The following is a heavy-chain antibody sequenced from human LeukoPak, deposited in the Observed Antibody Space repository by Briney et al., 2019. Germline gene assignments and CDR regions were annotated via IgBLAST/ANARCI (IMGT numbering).Heavy chain of an antibody. CDR3: ARGPAYYYDSSAQGGAFDI. D-gene: IGHD3-22*01. Sequence: PSETLSLTCTVSGGSISGYYWSWIRQPPGKGLEWIGEINHSGSTNYNPSLKSRVTISVDTSKNQFSLKLSSVTAADTAVYYCARGPAYYYDSSAQGGAFDIWGQGTMVTVSS. CDR2: INHSGST. J-gene: IGHJ3*02. CDR1: GGSISGYY. V-gene: IGHV4-34*01.